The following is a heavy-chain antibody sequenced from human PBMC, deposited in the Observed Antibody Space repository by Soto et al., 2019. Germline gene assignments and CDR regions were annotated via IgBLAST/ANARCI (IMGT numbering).Heavy chain of an antibody. Sequence: QITLKESGPTLVKPTQTLTLTCTFSGFSLFTRGVGVGWIRQPPGKALEWLALIYWDDDKRYSPSLKSRLTITKDTSKKHVVLTMTNMEAVDTATYYCTHSESALNDYWGQGTLVTVSS. V-gene: IGHV2-5*02. CDR3: THSESALNDY. CDR1: GFSLFTRGVG. D-gene: IGHD2-8*01. J-gene: IGHJ4*02. CDR2: IYWDDDK.